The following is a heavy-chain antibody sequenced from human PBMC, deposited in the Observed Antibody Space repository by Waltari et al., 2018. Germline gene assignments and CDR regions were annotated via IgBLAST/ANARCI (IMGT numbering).Heavy chain of an antibody. Sequence: EVQLVESGGGLVRPGGSQRLSCGASGFTFSDHSMTWVRQAPGKGLEGGASINHDASEKYYVDSVKGRLTISRDNAKNALYLQMNSLSDEDTAVYYCTRWVCRSNCYIDYWGQGTLVTVSS. D-gene: IGHD1-26*01. CDR2: INHDASEK. CDR1: GFTFSDHS. J-gene: IGHJ4*02. CDR3: TRWVCRSNCYIDY. V-gene: IGHV3-7*04.